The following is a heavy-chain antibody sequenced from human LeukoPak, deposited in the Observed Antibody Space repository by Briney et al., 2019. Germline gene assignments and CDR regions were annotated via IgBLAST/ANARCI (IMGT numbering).Heavy chain of an antibody. CDR1: GGTFSSYT. CDR3: ARGSVLLWFGEPNPNWFDP. D-gene: IGHD3-10*01. V-gene: IGHV1-69*02. Sequence: SVKVSCKASGGTFSSYTISWVRQAPGQGLEWMGRIIPILGIANYAQKFQGRVTITADKSTSTAYMELSSLRSEDTAVYYCARGSVLLWFGEPNPNWFDPWGQGTLVTVSS. J-gene: IGHJ5*02. CDR2: IIPILGIA.